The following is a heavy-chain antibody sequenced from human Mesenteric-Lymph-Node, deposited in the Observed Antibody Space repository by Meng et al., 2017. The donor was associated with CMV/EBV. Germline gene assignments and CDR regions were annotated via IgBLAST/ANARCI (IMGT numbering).Heavy chain of an antibody. CDR1: GSSISSSNC. D-gene: IGHD7-27*01. CDR2: IYHSGHT. CDR3: ARFATADIYYFDY. J-gene: IGHJ4*02. V-gene: IGHV4-4*02. Sequence: CAVSGSSISSSNCLSSVRQPPGQGLEWIGKIYHSGHTSYNPSLKSRVTVSLDKSKNQFSLKLNSVTAADTAVYYCARFATADIYYFDYWGQGTLVTVSS.